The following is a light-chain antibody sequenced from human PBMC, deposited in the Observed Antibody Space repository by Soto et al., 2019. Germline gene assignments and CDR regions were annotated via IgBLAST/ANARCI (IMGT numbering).Light chain of an antibody. CDR2: NTN. V-gene: IGLV8-61*01. CDR1: SGSGSTNYY. CDR3: VLFMGGGIWA. J-gene: IGLJ2*01. Sequence: QTVVTQEPSFSVSPGGTVTLTCGLSSGSGSTNYYPNWYQQTPGQAPRALIYNTNTRSSGVPDRFSGSILGNKAALTITGAQADDESDYYCVLFMGGGIWAFGGGTKLTVL.